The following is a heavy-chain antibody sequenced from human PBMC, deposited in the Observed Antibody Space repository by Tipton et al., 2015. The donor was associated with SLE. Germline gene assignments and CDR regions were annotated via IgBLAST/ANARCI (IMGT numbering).Heavy chain of an antibody. CDR3: VTRSRGLVGSFGAPLDV. V-gene: IGHV3-23*01. CDR1: GFTFSSYA. CDR2: ISGDSGGV. Sequence: GSLRLSCAASGFTFSSYAMSWVRQAPGKGLEWVSAISGDSGGVFYADSMKGRFTISRDNSKNTLYLQMNSLRAEDTAVYYCVTRSRGLVGSFGAPLDVWGHGITVSVSS. D-gene: IGHD1-26*01. J-gene: IGHJ6*02.